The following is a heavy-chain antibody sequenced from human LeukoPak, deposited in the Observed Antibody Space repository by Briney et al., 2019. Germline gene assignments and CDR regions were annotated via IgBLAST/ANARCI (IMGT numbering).Heavy chain of an antibody. D-gene: IGHD3-10*01. CDR3: AKDRGSGSWPLGY. Sequence: GGSLRLSCAASGFTFSSYAMSWVRQAPGERLEWVSAISGSGGSTYYADSVKGRFTISRDNSKNTLYLQMNSLRAEDTAVYYCAKDRGSGSWPLGYWGQGTLVTVSS. CDR1: GFTFSSYA. CDR2: ISGSGGST. V-gene: IGHV3-23*01. J-gene: IGHJ4*02.